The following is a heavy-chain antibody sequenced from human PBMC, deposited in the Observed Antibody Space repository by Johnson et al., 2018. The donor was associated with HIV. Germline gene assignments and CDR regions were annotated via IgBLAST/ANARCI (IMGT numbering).Heavy chain of an antibody. CDR3: ARERMAAAGTDAFDI. J-gene: IGHJ3*02. CDR2: IKEDGSEK. Sequence: VQLVESGGGVVQPGGSLRLSCAASGFTLSNYGLHWVRQAPGKGLEWVANIKEDGSEKYYVDSVKGRFTISRDNSKNALYLQMNSLRAEDTAVYFCARERMAAAGTDAFDIWGQGTMVTVSS. D-gene: IGHD6-13*01. V-gene: IGHV3-7*03. CDR1: GFTLSNYG.